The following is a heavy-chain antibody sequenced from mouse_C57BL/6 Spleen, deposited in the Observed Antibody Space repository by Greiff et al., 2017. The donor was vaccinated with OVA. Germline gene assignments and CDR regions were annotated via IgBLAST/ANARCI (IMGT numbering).Heavy chain of an antibody. CDR3: ARSGIYDGYVAY. D-gene: IGHD2-3*01. V-gene: IGHV1-55*01. Sequence: VQLQQPGAELVKPGASVKMSCKASGYTFTSYWITWVKQRPGQGLEWIGDIYPGSGSTNYNEKFKSKATLTVDKSSSTAYMQLSSLTSEDSAVYYCARSGIYDGYVAYWGQGTLVTVSA. J-gene: IGHJ3*01. CDR1: GYTFTSYW. CDR2: IYPGSGST.